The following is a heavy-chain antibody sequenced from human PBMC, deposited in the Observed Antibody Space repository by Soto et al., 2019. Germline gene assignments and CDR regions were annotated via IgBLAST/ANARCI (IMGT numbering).Heavy chain of an antibody. Sequence: GASVKVSCKASGYTFTSYYMHWVRQAPGQGLEWMGIINPSGGSTSYAQKFQGRVTMTRDTSTSTVYMELSSLRSEDTAVYYCARASGRGRVMPNPTYSGSPKYGMDVWGQGTTVTVSS. CDR3: ARASGRGRVMPNPTYSGSPKYGMDV. V-gene: IGHV1-46*01. CDR2: INPSGGST. CDR1: GYTFTSYY. D-gene: IGHD1-26*01. J-gene: IGHJ6*02.